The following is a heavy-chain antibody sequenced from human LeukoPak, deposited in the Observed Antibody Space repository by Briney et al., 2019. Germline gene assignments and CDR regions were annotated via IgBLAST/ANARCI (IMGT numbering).Heavy chain of an antibody. CDR1: GGSISSYY. J-gene: IGHJ5*02. CDR2: IYYSGGT. Sequence: SETLSLTCTVSGGSISSYYWSWIRQPPGKGLEWIGYIYYSGGTNYNPSLKSRVTISVDTSKNQFSLKLTSVTAADTAVYFCARGGYYGSGNDFRFDPWGQGTLVTVSS. CDR3: ARGGYYGSGNDFRFDP. D-gene: IGHD3-10*01. V-gene: IGHV4-59*01.